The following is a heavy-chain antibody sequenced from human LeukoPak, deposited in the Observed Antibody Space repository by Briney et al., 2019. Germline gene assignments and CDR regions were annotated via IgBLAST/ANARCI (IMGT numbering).Heavy chain of an antibody. CDR3: ARATVEMAEFDY. Sequence: GGSLRLSCAASGFTFSSYSMNWVRQAPGKGLEWVSSISSSSSYIYYADSVKGRFTISRDNAKNSLYLQMNSLRAEDTAVYYCARATVEMAEFDYWGQGTLVTVSS. CDR1: GFTFSSYS. V-gene: IGHV3-21*04. D-gene: IGHD5-24*01. J-gene: IGHJ4*02. CDR2: ISSSSSYI.